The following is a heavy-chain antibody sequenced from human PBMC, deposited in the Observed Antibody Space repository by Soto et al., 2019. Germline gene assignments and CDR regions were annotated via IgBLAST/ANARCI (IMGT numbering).Heavy chain of an antibody. D-gene: IGHD3-16*01. CDR3: ARLGTMITFGGTDY. V-gene: IGHV1-69*06. Sequence: ASVKVSCKASGGTFSSYAISWVRQASGQGLEWMGGIIPIFGTANYAQKFQGRVTITADKSTSTAYMELSSLRSEDTAVYYCARLGTMITFGGTDYWGQGTLVTVSS. J-gene: IGHJ4*02. CDR1: GGTFSSYA. CDR2: IIPIFGTA.